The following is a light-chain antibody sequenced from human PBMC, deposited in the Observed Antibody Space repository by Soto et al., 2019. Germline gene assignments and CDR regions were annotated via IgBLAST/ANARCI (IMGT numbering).Light chain of an antibody. J-gene: IGKJ1*01. CDR3: QQYGSSPRT. V-gene: IGKV3-20*01. CDR1: QSVTSSY. Sequence: EIVLLQSQGTLSLSPGERASLSCWSTQSVTSSYLAWYQHKPGQAPRPLIYGASNRATGIPARFSGSGSGTDFTLTISRLEPEDVAVYYCQQYGSSPRTCGQGTKV. CDR2: GAS.